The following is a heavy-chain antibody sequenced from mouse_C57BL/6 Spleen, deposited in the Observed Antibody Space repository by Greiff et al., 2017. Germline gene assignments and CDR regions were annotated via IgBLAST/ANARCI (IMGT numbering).Heavy chain of an antibody. J-gene: IGHJ2*01. Sequence: EVQLQQSGPELVKPGASVKISCKASGYTFTDYYMNWVKQSHGKSLEWIGDINPNNGGTSYNQKFKGKATLTVDKSSSTAYMELRSLTSEDSAVYYCARWILGFDYWGQGTTLTVSS. CDR1: GYTFTDYY. CDR2: INPNNGGT. V-gene: IGHV1-26*01. CDR3: ARWILGFDY. D-gene: IGHD2-3*01.